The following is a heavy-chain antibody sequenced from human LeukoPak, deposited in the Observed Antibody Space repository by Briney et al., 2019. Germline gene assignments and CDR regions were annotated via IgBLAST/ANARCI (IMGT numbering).Heavy chain of an antibody. CDR3: ARGTKIKVPTPIC. V-gene: IGHV3-30-3*01. CDR1: GFTFSSYA. CDR2: ISYDGSNK. Sequence: GGSLRLSCAASGFTFSSYAMHWVRQAPGKGLEWVAVISYDGSNKYYADSVKGRFTISRDNSKNTLYLQMNSLRAEDTAVYYCARGTKIKVPTPICWGQGTLVTVSS. J-gene: IGHJ4*02. D-gene: IGHD5-24*01.